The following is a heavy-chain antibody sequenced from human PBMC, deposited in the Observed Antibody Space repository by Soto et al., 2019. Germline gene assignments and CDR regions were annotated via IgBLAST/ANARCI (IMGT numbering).Heavy chain of an antibody. D-gene: IGHD7-27*01. CDR3: ARGPPDWGFDL. J-gene: IGHJ4*02. CDR2: MSPKTGNT. Sequence: QVQLVQSGAEVKKPGVSVNVSCKASGYTFSSYDINWVRQATGQGLEWIGWMSPKTGNTGYAQNFQGRVTMTRNPSISTAYMELSSLTSEDTAVYYCARGPPDWGFDLWGQGTLVPVSS. CDR1: GYTFSSYD. V-gene: IGHV1-8*01.